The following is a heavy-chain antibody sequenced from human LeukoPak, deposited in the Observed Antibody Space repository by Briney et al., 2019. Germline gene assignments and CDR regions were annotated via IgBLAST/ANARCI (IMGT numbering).Heavy chain of an antibody. J-gene: IGHJ6*03. Sequence: PGASVKVSCKASGYTFTNYGISWVRQAPGQGLEWMGWISPYNGNTNYAQRLQGRVTMTTDTSTSTAYMELMSLRSDDTAVYYCARGLRYFDWFRNQDYYYYMDVWGKGTTVTISS. V-gene: IGHV1-18*01. CDR1: GYTFTNYG. CDR2: ISPYNGNT. D-gene: IGHD3-9*01. CDR3: ARGLRYFDWFRNQDYYYYMDV.